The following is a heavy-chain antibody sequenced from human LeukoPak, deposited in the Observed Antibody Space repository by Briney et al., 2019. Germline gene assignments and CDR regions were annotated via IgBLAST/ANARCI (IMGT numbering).Heavy chain of an antibody. J-gene: IGHJ1*01. CDR1: GGSFSGYY. V-gene: IGHV4-34*01. CDR2: INHSGST. Sequence: SETLSLTCAVYGGSFSGYYWSWIRQPPGKGLEWIGEINHSGSTNYNPSLKSRVTISVDTSKNQFSLKLSSVTAADTAVYYCARGRLVGYGAEFQHWGQGTLVTVSS. CDR3: ARGRLVGYGAEFQH. D-gene: IGHD4-17*01.